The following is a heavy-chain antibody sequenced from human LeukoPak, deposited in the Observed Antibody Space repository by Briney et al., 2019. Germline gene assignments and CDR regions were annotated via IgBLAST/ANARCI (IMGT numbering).Heavy chain of an antibody. CDR1: GGTFSSYA. CDR3: AREVVPAAIPPHPYYFDY. D-gene: IGHD2-2*01. Sequence: ASVTVSCKASGGTFSSYAINWVRQAPGQGLEWMGRIIPILGRANYAHNFQGRVTTTADKSTSTAYMELSSLRSEDTAVYYCAREVVPAAIPPHPYYFDYWGQGTLVTVSS. J-gene: IGHJ4*02. CDR2: IIPILGRA. V-gene: IGHV1-69*04.